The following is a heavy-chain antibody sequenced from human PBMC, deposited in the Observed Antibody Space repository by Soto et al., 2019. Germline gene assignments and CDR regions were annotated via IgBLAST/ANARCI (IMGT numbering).Heavy chain of an antibody. CDR3: ARDLRSIAAAGGREDYYYGMDV. J-gene: IGHJ6*02. D-gene: IGHD6-13*01. CDR2: ISYDGSNK. Sequence: GGSLRLSCAASGFTFSSYAMHWVRQAPGKGLEWVAVISYDGSNKYYADSVKGRFTISRDNSKNTLYLQMNSLRAEDTAVYYCARDLRSIAAAGGREDYYYGMDVWGQGTTVTVSS. V-gene: IGHV3-30-3*01. CDR1: GFTFSSYA.